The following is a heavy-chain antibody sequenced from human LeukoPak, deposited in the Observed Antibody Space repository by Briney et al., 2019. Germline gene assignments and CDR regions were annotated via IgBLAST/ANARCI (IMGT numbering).Heavy chain of an antibody. CDR2: IYTDDRT. Sequence: GGSLRLSCAASGFTVSNYYMSWVRQAPGKGLEWVSDIYTDDRTYYADSVKGRFTISRDDSKNMLFLQMDSLRVEDTAVYYCARDAYPYSAYDYWGQGTLVTVSS. V-gene: IGHV3-53*01. CDR1: GFTVSNYY. J-gene: IGHJ4*02. D-gene: IGHD2-21*01. CDR3: ARDAYPYSAYDY.